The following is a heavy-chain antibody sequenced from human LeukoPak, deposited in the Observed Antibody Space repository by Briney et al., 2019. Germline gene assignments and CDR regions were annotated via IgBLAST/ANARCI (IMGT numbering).Heavy chain of an antibody. J-gene: IGHJ5*02. CDR1: GASISSYY. V-gene: IGHV4-59*01. CDR3: ARVNSDPLAVGWLDP. D-gene: IGHD4-23*01. CDR2: IYYNTGN. Sequence: SENLTLTCTVSGASISSYYWTWIRQPPGKGLEWIGYIYYNTGNNYNPSLKSRVTISAGHSNNQLVLNLRYLTAADTAVYYCARVNSDPLAVGWLDPWGQGTLVTVSS.